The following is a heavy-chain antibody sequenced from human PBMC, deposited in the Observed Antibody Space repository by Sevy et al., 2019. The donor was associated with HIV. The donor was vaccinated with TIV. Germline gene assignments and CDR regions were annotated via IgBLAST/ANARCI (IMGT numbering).Heavy chain of an antibody. CDR2: IYYTMST. J-gene: IGHJ6*02. CDR1: GDSISGYY. V-gene: IGHV4-59*01. CDR3: ARGRPDYYYGMDV. Sequence: SETLSLTCNVSGDSISGYYWSWIRQPPGKGLEWIGYIYYTMSTNYNPSLKSRVTVSKDTSKNQVSLKLSSVIVADTAVYYCARGRPDYYYGMDVWGQGTTVTVSS.